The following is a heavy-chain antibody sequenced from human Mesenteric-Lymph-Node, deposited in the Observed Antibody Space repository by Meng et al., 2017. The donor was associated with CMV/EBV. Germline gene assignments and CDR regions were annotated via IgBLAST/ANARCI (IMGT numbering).Heavy chain of an antibody. CDR1: GFSFSSYS. D-gene: IGHD6-13*01. Sequence: GGSLRLSCAASGFSFSSYSMNWVRQAPGKGLEWVGFIRSKAYGGTTEYAASVKGRFTISRDDSKSIAYLQMNSLKTEDTAVYYCTRGPIYSSPLYYYYGLDVWGQGTTVTVSS. V-gene: IGHV3-49*04. CDR2: IRSKAYGGTT. J-gene: IGHJ6*02. CDR3: TRGPIYSSPLYYYYGLDV.